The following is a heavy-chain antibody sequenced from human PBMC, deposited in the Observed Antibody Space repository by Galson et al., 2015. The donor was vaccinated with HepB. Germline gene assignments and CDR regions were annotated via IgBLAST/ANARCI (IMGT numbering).Heavy chain of an antibody. V-gene: IGHV4-30-4*01. CDR2: IYYSGDT. D-gene: IGHD3-9*01. Sequence: TLSLTCTVSGGSIRNGDYYWNWIRQSPGKGLEWIGYIYYSGDTFYNPSFRSRVAMSVDTSKNQFSLKLSSVTAADTAVYYCATGGLTGITCLGPWGQGALVTVSS. CDR1: GGSIRNGDYY. J-gene: IGHJ5*02. CDR3: ATGGLTGITCLGP.